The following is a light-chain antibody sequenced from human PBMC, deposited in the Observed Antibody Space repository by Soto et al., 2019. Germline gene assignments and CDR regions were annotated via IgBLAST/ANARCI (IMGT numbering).Light chain of an antibody. CDR2: EVS. CDR3: CSYAGDTTFFV. J-gene: IGLJ1*01. CDR1: SSDVGSYYT. V-gene: IGLV2-23*02. Sequence: QSVLTQPASMSGSPGQSITISCTGTSSDVGSYYTVSWFQQHTGKAPKLIIYEVSKRPSGVSDRFSGSKSGNTASLTISGLQADDEAEYYCCSYAGDTTFFVFGTGTKLTVL.